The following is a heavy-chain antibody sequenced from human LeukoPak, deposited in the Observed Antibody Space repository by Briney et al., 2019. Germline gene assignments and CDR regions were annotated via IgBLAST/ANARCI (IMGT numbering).Heavy chain of an antibody. CDR1: GFTFSSYG. J-gene: IGHJ4*02. D-gene: IGHD5-18*01. Sequence: PGGSLRLSCAASGFTFSSYGMHWVRQAPGKGLEWVAVIWYDGSSKYYADSVKGRFTISRDNSKNTLYLQMNSLRAEDTAVYYCARAGYSYGYPIDYWGQGTLVTVSS. CDR3: ARAGYSYGYPIDY. CDR2: IWYDGSSK. V-gene: IGHV3-33*01.